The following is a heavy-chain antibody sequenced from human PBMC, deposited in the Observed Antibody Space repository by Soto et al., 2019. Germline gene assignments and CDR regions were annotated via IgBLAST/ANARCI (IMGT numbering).Heavy chain of an antibody. D-gene: IGHD3-16*02. V-gene: IGHV3-23*01. Sequence: GESLKISCAASGFTFSSYAMSWVRQAPGKGLEWVSAISGSGGSTYYADSVKGRFTISRDNSKNTLYPQMNSLRAEDTAVYYCARTSQYYDYVWGSYRFGWFDPWGQGTLVTVSS. J-gene: IGHJ5*02. CDR1: GFTFSSYA. CDR2: ISGSGGST. CDR3: ARTSQYYDYVWGSYRFGWFDP.